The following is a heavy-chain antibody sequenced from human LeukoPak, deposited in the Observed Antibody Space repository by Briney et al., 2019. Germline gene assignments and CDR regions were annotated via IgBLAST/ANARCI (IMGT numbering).Heavy chain of an antibody. D-gene: IGHD4-17*01. V-gene: IGHV4-59*01. Sequence: SETLSLTCTVSGGSISSYYWSWIRQPPGKGLEWIGYIYYSGSTKYNSSLKSRVTISVDTSENQFSLKLSSVTAADTAVYYCARDRQATTAYDAFDIWGRGTMVTVSS. J-gene: IGHJ3*02. CDR1: GGSISSYY. CDR3: ARDRQATTAYDAFDI. CDR2: IYYSGST.